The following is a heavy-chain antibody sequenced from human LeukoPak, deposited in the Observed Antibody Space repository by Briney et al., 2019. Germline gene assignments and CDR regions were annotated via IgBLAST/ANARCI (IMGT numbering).Heavy chain of an antibody. CDR2: FDPEDGEP. CDR3: AAAGYSSSWSGDY. CDR1: GYTLTELS. D-gene: IGHD6-13*01. V-gene: IGHV1-24*01. Sequence: ASVKVSCKVSGYTLTELSMHWVRQAPGKGLEWMGGFDPEDGEPIYAQKFQGRVTMTEDTSTDPAYMELSSLRSEDTAVYYCAAAGYSSSWSGDYWGQGTLVTVSS. J-gene: IGHJ4*02.